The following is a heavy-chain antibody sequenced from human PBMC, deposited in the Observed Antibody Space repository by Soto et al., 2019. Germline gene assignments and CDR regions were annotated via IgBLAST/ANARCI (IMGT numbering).Heavy chain of an antibody. D-gene: IGHD3-22*01. CDR1: GGSISSGGYS. Sequence: QLQLQESGSGLVKPSQTLSLTCAVSGGSISSGGYSWSWIRQPPGKGLEWIGYIYHSGSTYYNPSLKSRVTISVDRSKNQFSLKLSSVTAADTAVYYCARVRSDSSGYYFAFVLDYWGQGTLVTVSS. V-gene: IGHV4-30-2*01. CDR3: ARVRSDSSGYYFAFVLDY. J-gene: IGHJ4*02. CDR2: IYHSGST.